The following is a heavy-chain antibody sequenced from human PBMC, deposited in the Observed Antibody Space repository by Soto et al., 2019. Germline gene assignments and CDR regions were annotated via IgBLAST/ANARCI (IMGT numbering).Heavy chain of an antibody. V-gene: IGHV3-30*18. J-gene: IGHJ6*02. D-gene: IGHD2-21*02. CDR3: AKDPRYWNCGGDCYPIYYYYYGMDV. CDR2: ISYDGSNK. Sequence: GGSLRLSCAASGFTFSSYGMHWVRQAPGKGLEWVAVISYDGSNKYYADSVKGRFTISRDNSKNTLYLQMNSLRAEDTAVYYCAKDPRYWNCGGDCYPIYYYYYGMDVWGQGTTVTVSS. CDR1: GFTFSSYG.